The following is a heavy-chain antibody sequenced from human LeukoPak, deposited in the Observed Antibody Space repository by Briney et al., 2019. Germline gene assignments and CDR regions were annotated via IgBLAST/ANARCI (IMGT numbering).Heavy chain of an antibody. CDR1: GYTFSFYG. D-gene: IGHD2-2*02. CDR3: ARGSIAEGTAAILMDYYMDV. J-gene: IGHJ6*03. Sequence: ASVKVSCKASGYTFSFYGINWVRQATGQGLEWMGYMNPNSGNLGYAQKFQGRVTITTDSSTSTAYMELSSLRSEDTAVYYCARGSIAEGTAAILMDYYMDVWGKGTTVTVSS. V-gene: IGHV1-8*03. CDR2: MNPNSGNL.